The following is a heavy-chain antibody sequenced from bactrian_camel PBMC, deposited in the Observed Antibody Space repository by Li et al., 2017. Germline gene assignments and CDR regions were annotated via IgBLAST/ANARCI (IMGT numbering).Heavy chain of an antibody. D-gene: IGHD3*01. CDR1: GYTYSSYC. Sequence: HVQLVESGGGLVQAGGSLRLSCVNSGYTYSSYCMGWFRQAPGKEREGVAAIRSDGSPIYADSVKGRFTIPQDNVKNTLYLQMNSLKPEDTAMYYCSQAYDFFLGFLRGGGRLWLLGPGNPGHRL. J-gene: IGHJ6*01. CDR3: SQAYDFFLGFLRGGGRLWL. CDR2: IRSDGSP. V-gene: IGHV3S55*01.